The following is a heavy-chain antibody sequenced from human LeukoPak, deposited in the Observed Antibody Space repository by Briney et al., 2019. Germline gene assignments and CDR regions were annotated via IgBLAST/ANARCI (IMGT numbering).Heavy chain of an antibody. J-gene: IGHJ4*02. D-gene: IGHD2-21*02. CDR3: AKGSGGDFY. Sequence: GSSLRLSCAASGFTFDDYAMHWVRHAPGKGLEWVSGISWNSGSIGYADSVKGRFTISRDNAKNSLYLQMNSLRAEDTALYYCAKGSGGDFYWGQGTLVTVSS. CDR2: ISWNSGSI. V-gene: IGHV3-9*01. CDR1: GFTFDDYA.